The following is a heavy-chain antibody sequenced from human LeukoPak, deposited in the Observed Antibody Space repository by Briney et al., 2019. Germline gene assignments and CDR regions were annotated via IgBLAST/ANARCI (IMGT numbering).Heavy chain of an antibody. CDR2: IRSSSET. CDR1: GFIFSQYS. CDR3: ARDAGNSGYGCDL. V-gene: IGHV3-48*01. Sequence: GGSLRLSCAASGFIFSQYSMNWVRQAPGKGLEWVSHIRSSSETFYADSVKGRFTISRDNARNSLYLQMNNLGGEDTAIYYCARDAGNSGYGCDLWGQGTLVTVSS. J-gene: IGHJ5*02. D-gene: IGHD5-12*01.